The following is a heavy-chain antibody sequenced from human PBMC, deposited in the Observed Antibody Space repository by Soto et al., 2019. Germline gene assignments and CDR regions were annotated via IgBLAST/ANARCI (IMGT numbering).Heavy chain of an antibody. CDR1: GGSISSGGYY. V-gene: IGHV4-31*03. D-gene: IGHD6-6*01. CDR3: ARDDRYSSSSVGYYYYGMDV. J-gene: IGHJ6*02. CDR2: IYYSGST. Sequence: TCTVSGGSISSGGYYWSWIRQHPGKGLEWIGYIYYSGSTYYNPSLKSRVTISVDTSKNQFSLKLSSVTAADTAVYYCARDDRYSSSSVGYYYYGMDVWAQGTTVTVSS.